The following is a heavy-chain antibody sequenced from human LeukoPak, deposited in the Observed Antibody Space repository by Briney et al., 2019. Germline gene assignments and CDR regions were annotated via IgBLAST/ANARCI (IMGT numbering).Heavy chain of an antibody. CDR2: VHYSGGT. CDR3: AREKYDNGGNSIDY. D-gene: IGHD3-22*01. CDR1: GGTISSHY. V-gene: IGHV4-59*11. Sequence: SEIVSLTCTVSGGTISSHYCSWIRHPPWKGREWIGYVHYSGGTNYNPSLTSRVTISVDTSKNQFFLKLSSVTAADTAVYYCAREKYDNGGNSIDYWGQGTLVTVSS. J-gene: IGHJ4*02.